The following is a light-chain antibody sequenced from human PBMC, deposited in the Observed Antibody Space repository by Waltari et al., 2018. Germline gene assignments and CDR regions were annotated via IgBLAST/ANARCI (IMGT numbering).Light chain of an antibody. Sequence: EIVMTQSPATLSVSPGDSATLSCRASQSVISYLAWYQQKPGQAPRLRIYGASIRATVIPARFSGTGSGTEFTLTISSRQSEDFAVYYCQQYNNWPPLFAFGPGTKVDMK. J-gene: IGKJ3*01. V-gene: IGKV3D-15*01. CDR1: QSVISY. CDR3: QQYNNWPPLFA. CDR2: GAS.